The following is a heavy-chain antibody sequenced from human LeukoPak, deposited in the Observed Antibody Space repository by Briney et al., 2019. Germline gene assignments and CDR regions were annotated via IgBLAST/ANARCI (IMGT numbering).Heavy chain of an antibody. CDR3: ARERPWLGVDY. Sequence: SETLSLTCTVSGASISSYYWSWIRKPPGKGLEWIGYIYYSGSTNYNPSLKSRVTISEDTSKNQFSLKLSSVTAADTAVYYCARERPWLGVDYWGQGTLVTVS. CDR1: GASISSYY. CDR2: IYYSGST. V-gene: IGHV4-59*01. J-gene: IGHJ4*02. D-gene: IGHD6-19*01.